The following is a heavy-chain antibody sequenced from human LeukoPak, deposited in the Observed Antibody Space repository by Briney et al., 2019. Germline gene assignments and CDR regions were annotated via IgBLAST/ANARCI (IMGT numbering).Heavy chain of an antibody. V-gene: IGHV3-23*01. CDR3: AKVPGGVYSSGWSPLDY. D-gene: IGHD6-19*01. J-gene: IGHJ4*02. CDR1: GFTFSSYA. Sequence: VGSLRLSCASSGFTFSSYAMNWVRQAPGKGLEGVSVISGSGGSTYYADSVKGRFTISRDNSKNTLYLQINSLRAEDTAIYSCAKVPGGVYSSGWSPLDYWGQGTLVTVSS. CDR2: ISGSGGST.